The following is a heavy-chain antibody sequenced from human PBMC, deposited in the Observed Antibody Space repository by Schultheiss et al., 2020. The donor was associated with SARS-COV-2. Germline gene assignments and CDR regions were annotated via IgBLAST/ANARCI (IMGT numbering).Heavy chain of an antibody. CDR3: ARDTTGGALGGMDV. D-gene: IGHD1-14*01. J-gene: IGHJ6*02. V-gene: IGHV1-69*13. CDR2: IIPIFGTA. Sequence: SVKVSCKASGCTFSSYAISWVRQAPGQGLEWMGGIIPIFGTANYAQKLQGRVTITADESTSTAYMELSSLRAEDTAVYYCARDTTGGALGGMDVWGQGTTVTVSS. CDR1: GCTFSSYA.